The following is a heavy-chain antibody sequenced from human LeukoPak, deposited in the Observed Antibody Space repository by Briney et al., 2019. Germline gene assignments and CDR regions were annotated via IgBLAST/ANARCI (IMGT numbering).Heavy chain of an antibody. J-gene: IGHJ4*02. CDR1: GFTFSSYD. CDR3: ARDLWDH. V-gene: IGHV3-21*01. Sequence: GGSLRLSCAASGFTFSSYDMVWVRQAPGKGLEWVSSISSTGNFIYYADSLKGRFTVSRDNAKNSLYLQMNCLRAEDTAVYYCARDLWDHWGQGTLVTVSS. CDR2: ISSTGNFI.